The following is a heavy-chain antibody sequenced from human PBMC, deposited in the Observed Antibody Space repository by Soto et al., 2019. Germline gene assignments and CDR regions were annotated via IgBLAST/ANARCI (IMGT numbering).Heavy chain of an antibody. V-gene: IGHV1-69*13. D-gene: IGHD5-12*01. CDR3: ASLARRGRDGYNYNY. Sequence: ASVKVSCKASGGTFSSYAISWVRQAPGQGLEWMGGIIPIFGTANYAQKFQGRVTITADESTSTAYMELSSLRSEDTAVYYCASLARRGRDGYNYNYWGQGTLVTVSS. CDR2: IIPIFGTA. CDR1: GGTFSSYA. J-gene: IGHJ4*02.